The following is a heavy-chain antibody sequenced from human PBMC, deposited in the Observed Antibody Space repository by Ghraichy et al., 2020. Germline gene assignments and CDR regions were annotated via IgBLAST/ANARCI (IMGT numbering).Heavy chain of an antibody. CDR1: GFTFSNYG. CDR2: ISGSGGST. CDR3: ARRGYSYGHVWFGP. J-gene: IGHJ5*02. Sequence: GGSLRLSCAASGFTFSNYGMNWVRQAPGKGPEWVSGISGSGGSTDYADSVKGRFTISRDNSKNTLYLQMNSLRVEDTAVYYCARRGYSYGHVWFGPWGQGTLVTVSS. V-gene: IGHV3-23*01. D-gene: IGHD5-18*01.